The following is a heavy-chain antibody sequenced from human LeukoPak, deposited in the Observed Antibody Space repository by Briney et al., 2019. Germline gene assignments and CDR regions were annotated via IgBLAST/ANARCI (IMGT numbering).Heavy chain of an antibody. CDR1: GFTFSSYG. J-gene: IGHJ4*02. Sequence: PGRSLRLSCAASGFTFSSYGMHWVRQAPGKGLEWVAVIWYDGSNKYYADSVKGRFTISRDNSKNTLYLQMNSLRAEDTAVYYCAREREYYDSSGCEYWGQGTLVTVSS. CDR2: IWYDGSNK. CDR3: AREREYYDSSGCEY. V-gene: IGHV3-33*01. D-gene: IGHD3-22*01.